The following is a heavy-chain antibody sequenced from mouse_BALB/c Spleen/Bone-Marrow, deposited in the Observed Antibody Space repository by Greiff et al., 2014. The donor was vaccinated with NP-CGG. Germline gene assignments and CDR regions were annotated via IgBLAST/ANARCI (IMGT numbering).Heavy chain of an antibody. V-gene: IGHV1S81*02. CDR3: TREGDSPFAY. J-gene: IGHJ3*01. D-gene: IGHD2-13*01. Sequence: LVESGAELVKPGASVKLSCKASGYTFTSYYMYWVKQRPGQGLEWIGEINPSNGGTSFNEKSKSKATLTVDKSSSTAYMQLSSLTSEDSAVYYCTREGDSPFAYWGQGTLVTVSA. CDR1: GYTFTSYY. CDR2: INPSNGGT.